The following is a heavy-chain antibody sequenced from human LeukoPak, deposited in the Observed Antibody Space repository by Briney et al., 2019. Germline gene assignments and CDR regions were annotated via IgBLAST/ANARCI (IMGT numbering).Heavy chain of an antibody. CDR2: INHSGST. J-gene: IGHJ4*02. Sequence: SETLSLTCAVYGGSFSGYYWSWIRQPPVRELEWIGEINHSGSTNYNPSLKSRVTISVDTSKNQFSLKLSSVTAADTAVYYCASPSKPTARPGFFRYWGQGTLVTVSS. CDR1: GGSFSGYY. D-gene: IGHD6-6*01. V-gene: IGHV4-34*01. CDR3: ASPSKPTARPGFFRY.